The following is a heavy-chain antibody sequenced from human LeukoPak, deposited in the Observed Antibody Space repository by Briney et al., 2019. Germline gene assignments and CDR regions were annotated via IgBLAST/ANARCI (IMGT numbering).Heavy chain of an antibody. CDR2: INPNSGGT. V-gene: IGHV1-2*02. J-gene: IGHJ4*02. D-gene: IGHD6-19*01. Sequence: ASVKVSCKASGYTFTSYGISWVRQAPGQGLEWVGWINPNSGGTNYAQKFQGRVTMTRDTSISTAYMELSRLRSDDTAVYYCAREAGAVAGTDYWGQGTLVTVSS. CDR3: AREAGAVAGTDY. CDR1: GYTFTSYG.